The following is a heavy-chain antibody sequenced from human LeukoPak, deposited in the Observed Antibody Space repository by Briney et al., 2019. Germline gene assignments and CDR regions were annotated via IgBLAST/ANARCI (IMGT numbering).Heavy chain of an antibody. CDR1: GGSISSSSYY. J-gene: IGHJ4*02. CDR3: ARVPPRYDYVWGSYLRIDY. V-gene: IGHV4-39*07. Sequence: SSETLSLTCTVSGGSISSSSYYWSWIRQPPGKGLEWIGEINHSGSTNYNPSLKSRVTISVDTSKNQFSLKLSSVTAADTAVYYCARVPPRYDYVWGSYLRIDYWGQGTLVTVSS. D-gene: IGHD3-16*02. CDR2: INHSGST.